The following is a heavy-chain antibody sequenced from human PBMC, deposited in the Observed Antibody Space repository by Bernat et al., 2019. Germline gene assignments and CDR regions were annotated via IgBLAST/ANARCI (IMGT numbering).Heavy chain of an antibody. D-gene: IGHD1-26*01. Sequence: EVQLLESGGALVQPGGSLRLSCAASGFTFSNYAMSWVRQAPGKGLDWVSAVSGSGGSTYYADSVKGRFTISRDNSKNTLYLQMNSLRAEDTAVYYCARDGGSYVFRGAFDIWGQGTMVTVSS. CDR2: VSGSGGST. V-gene: IGHV3-23*01. CDR3: ARDGGSYVFRGAFDI. CDR1: GFTFSNYA. J-gene: IGHJ3*02.